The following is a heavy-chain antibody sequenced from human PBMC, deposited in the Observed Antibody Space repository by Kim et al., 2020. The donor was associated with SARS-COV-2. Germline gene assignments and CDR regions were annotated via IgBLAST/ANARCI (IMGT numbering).Heavy chain of an antibody. Sequence: ASVKVSCKASGYTFTDYFIHWVRQAPGQGLEWMGWMNPNNGGKNYAQKFQGRVTMTRDTSISTAYMELSSLTSDDTAVYYCARGREIARQPTSNHPDAAF. J-gene: IGHJ3*01. V-gene: IGHV1-2*02. CDR1: GYTFTDYF. D-gene: IGHD2-21*01. CDR3: ARGREIARQPTSNHPDAAF. CDR2: MNPNNGGK.